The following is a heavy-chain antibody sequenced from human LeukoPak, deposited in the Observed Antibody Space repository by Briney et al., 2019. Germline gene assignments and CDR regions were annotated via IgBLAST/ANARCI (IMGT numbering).Heavy chain of an antibody. Sequence: SETLSLTCAVYGGSFSGYYWSWIRQPPGKGLEWIGEINHSGSTNYNPSLKSRVTISVDTSKNQFSLKLSSVTAADTAVYYCARLSRPGTVTYYYYYYYMDVWGKGTTVTISS. CDR2: INHSGST. CDR3: ARLSRPGTVTYYYYYYYMDV. CDR1: GGSFSGYY. J-gene: IGHJ6*03. D-gene: IGHD4-17*01. V-gene: IGHV4-34*01.